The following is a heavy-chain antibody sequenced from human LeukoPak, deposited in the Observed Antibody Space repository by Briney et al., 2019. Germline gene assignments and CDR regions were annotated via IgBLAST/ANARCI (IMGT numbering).Heavy chain of an antibody. J-gene: IGHJ4*02. CDR3: AKTHYYDSSGYASPPDY. Sequence: GGSLRLSCAASGFTFSSYAMSWVRQAPGKGLEWVSAISGSGGSTYYADSVKGRFTISRDNSKNTLYLQMNSLRAEDTAVYYCAKTHYYDSSGYASPPDYWGQGTLVTVSS. CDR1: GFTFSSYA. V-gene: IGHV3-23*01. CDR2: ISGSGGST. D-gene: IGHD3-22*01.